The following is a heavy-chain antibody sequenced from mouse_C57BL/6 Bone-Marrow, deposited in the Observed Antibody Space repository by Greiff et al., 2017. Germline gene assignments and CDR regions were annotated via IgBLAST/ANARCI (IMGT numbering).Heavy chain of an antibody. Sequence: QVQLQQPGAELVMPGASVKLSCKASGYTFTSYWMHWVKQRPGQGLEWIGEIDPSDSYTNYNQKFKGKSTLTVDKSSSTAYMQLSSLTSEDSAVYYCAKYDCYYDDWGQGTTLTVSS. J-gene: IGHJ2*01. V-gene: IGHV1-69*01. CDR3: AKYDCYYDD. D-gene: IGHD2-3*01. CDR2: IDPSDSYT. CDR1: GYTFTSYW.